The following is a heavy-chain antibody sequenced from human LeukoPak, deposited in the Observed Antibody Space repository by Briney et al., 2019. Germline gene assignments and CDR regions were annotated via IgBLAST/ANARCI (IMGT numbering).Heavy chain of an antibody. J-gene: IGHJ4*02. CDR2: ITSTTNI. D-gene: IGHD6-19*01. Sequence: PGGTLRLSCAASGFTFSDFNMNWVRQPPGKGLDWVASITSTTNINYADTVKGRFTISRDNAKNSMYLQMNSLRADDTAVYFYSRILGISVAGTYDYWGQGTLVTVSS. CDR3: SRILGISVAGTYDY. V-gene: IGHV3-69-1*02. CDR1: GFTFSDFN.